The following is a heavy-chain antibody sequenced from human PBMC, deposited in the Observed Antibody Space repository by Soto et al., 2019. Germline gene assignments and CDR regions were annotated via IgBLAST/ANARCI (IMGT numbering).Heavy chain of an antibody. CDR1: GGSISSGGYY. CDR3: ASGLHYDILTGLXY. V-gene: IGHV4-31*03. J-gene: IGHJ4*02. D-gene: IGHD3-9*01. Sequence: SETLXLTCTVSGGSISSGGYYWSWIRQHPGKGLEWIGYIYYSGSTYYNPSLKSRVTISVDTSKNQFSLKLSSVTAADTAVYYCASGLHYDILTGLXYWGQGTLVXVSS. CDR2: IYYSGST.